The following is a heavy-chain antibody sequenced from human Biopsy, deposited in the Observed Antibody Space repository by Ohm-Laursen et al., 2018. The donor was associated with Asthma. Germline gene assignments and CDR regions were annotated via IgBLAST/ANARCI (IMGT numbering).Heavy chain of an antibody. Sequence: GTLSLTCPVSGGSISNSNYYWGWIRQSPGKGLEWIGSLHYSGSPYYTFYNPSLESRITVSADTSKTQFSLKLTSATAADTAVYYCVRGSSSWHHGPFHYYYGLDVWGQGTTATVSS. D-gene: IGHD6-13*01. CDR2: LHYSGSPYYT. V-gene: IGHV4-39*01. J-gene: IGHJ6*02. CDR3: VRGSSSWHHGPFHYYYGLDV. CDR1: GGSISNSNYY.